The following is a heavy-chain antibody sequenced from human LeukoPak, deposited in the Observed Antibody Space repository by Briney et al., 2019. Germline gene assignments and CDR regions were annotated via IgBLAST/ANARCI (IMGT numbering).Heavy chain of an antibody. D-gene: IGHD3-10*01. Sequence: ASVKVSCKASGYTFTGYYMHWVRQAPGRGLEWMGWINPNSGGTNYAQKFQGRVTMTRDTSISTAYMELSRLRSDDTAVYYCARDRYYYGSGSTSFDYWGQGTLVTVSS. CDR1: GYTFTGYY. J-gene: IGHJ4*02. CDR2: INPNSGGT. V-gene: IGHV1-2*02. CDR3: ARDRYYYGSGSTSFDY.